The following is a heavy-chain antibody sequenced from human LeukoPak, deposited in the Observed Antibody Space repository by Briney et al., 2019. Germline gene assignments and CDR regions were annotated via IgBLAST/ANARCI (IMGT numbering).Heavy chain of an antibody. D-gene: IGHD4-17*01. CDR2: ISYDGSNK. V-gene: IGHV3-30*09. CDR1: GFTFSSYA. CDR3: ARGSKSYGDYIRSRIHYFDY. Sequence: GGSLRLSCAASGFTFSSYAMHWVHQAPGKGLEWVAVISYDGSNKYYADSVKGRFAISRDNSRNTLHLQMNSLRAEDTTVYYCARGSKSYGDYIRSRIHYFDYWGQGTLVTVSS. J-gene: IGHJ4*02.